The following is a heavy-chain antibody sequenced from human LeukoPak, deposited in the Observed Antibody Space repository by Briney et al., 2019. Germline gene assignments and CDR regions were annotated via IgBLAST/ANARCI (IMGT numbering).Heavy chain of an antibody. V-gene: IGHV4-59*11. CDR2: IYYSGST. CDR1: GRSISSHY. J-gene: IGHJ4*02. D-gene: IGHD3-22*01. CDR3: ARGGGVTYYDSTGYLWYFDY. Sequence: PETLSLTCTVSGRSISSHYWSWIRQPPGKGLEWIGYIYYSGSTKFNPSLKSRVTISVDTSKNQFSLKLSSVTAADTAVYYCARGGGVTYYDSTGYLWYFDYWGQGTLVTVSS.